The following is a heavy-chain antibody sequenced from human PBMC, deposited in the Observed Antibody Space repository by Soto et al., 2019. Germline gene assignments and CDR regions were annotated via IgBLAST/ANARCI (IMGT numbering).Heavy chain of an antibody. CDR3: AREYTAWPIAHGLDV. Sequence: SLRLSCAASEFILSCYGIHWVNAEKGKGLEWVAAIWNVGSNQYCGDCVTGRFTISRDKSKNTLYPQLNSRRAEDTGVYYCAREYTAWPIAHGLDVWGQGTKVTVSS. CDR1: EFILSCYG. CDR2: IWNVGSNQ. J-gene: IGHJ6*02. D-gene: IGHD2-2*02. V-gene: IGHV3-33*01.